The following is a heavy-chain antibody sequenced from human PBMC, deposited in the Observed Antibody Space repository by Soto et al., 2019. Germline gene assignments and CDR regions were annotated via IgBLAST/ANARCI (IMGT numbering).Heavy chain of an antibody. Sequence: EVQLVESGGGLVQPGGSLKLSCAASGFTLSGSAIHWVRQASGKGREWVGRIRSKANSYATAYAASVKGRFTISRDDSKNTAYLQMNSLKTEDTAIYYCTRRGVVQDYMDVWGKGTTVAVSS. CDR1: GFTLSGSA. J-gene: IGHJ6*03. CDR2: IRSKANSYAT. D-gene: IGHD2-2*01. V-gene: IGHV3-73*01. CDR3: TRRGVVQDYMDV.